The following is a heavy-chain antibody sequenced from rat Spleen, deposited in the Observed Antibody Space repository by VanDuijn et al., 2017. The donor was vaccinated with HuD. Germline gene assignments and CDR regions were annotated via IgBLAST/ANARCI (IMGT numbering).Heavy chain of an antibody. Sequence: VQLVESGGGLVQPGRSLKLSCAASGFTFSDYAMNWIRQAPGKGLEWIGAMWSGGTTDYNSALKSRLSISRDTSKNQVFLKMNSLQTDDTGTYYCTRDVPPYFDYWGQGVMVTVSS. J-gene: IGHJ2*01. D-gene: IGHD3-1*01. CDR2: MWSGGTT. CDR3: TRDVPPYFDY. CDR1: GFTFSDYA. V-gene: IGHV2-45*01.